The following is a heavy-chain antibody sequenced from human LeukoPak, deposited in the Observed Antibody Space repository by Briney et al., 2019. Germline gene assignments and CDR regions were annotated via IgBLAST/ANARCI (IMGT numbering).Heavy chain of an antibody. CDR1: GFTFSDYY. V-gene: IGHV3-11*04. J-gene: IGHJ5*02. D-gene: IGHD3-3*01. Sequence: GGSLRLSCAASGFTFSDYYMSWIRQAPGKGLEWVSYIGSSGSTIYYADSVKGRFTISRDNAKNSLYLQMNSLRAEDTAVYYCARGITIFGVGENWFDPWGQGTLVTVSS. CDR3: ARGITIFGVGENWFDP. CDR2: IGSSGSTI.